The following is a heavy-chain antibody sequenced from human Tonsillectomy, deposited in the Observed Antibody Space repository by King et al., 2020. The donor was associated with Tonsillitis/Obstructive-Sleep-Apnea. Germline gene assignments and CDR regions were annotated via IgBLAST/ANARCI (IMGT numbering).Heavy chain of an antibody. CDR1: GFTFSSYG. J-gene: IGHJ6*02. CDR3: ARVASSNWYMDV. D-gene: IGHD6-13*01. V-gene: IGHV3-33*01. Sequence: VQLVESGGGVVQPGRSLRLSCAASGFTFSSYGMHWVRQAPGKGLEWVAVIWYDGSNKYYVDSVKCRFTISRDNSKNTLYLQMNSLRVEDTAVYYCARVASSNWYMDVWGQGTTVTVSS. CDR2: IWYDGSNK.